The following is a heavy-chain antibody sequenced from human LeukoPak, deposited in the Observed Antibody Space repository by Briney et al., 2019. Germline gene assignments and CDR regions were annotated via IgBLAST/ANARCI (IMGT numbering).Heavy chain of an antibody. CDR3: ARDGASIDDQYYGLDV. CDR2: ISSSSSYI. CDR1: GGSISSSS. Sequence: ETLSLTCTVSGGSISSSSYYWGWIRQPPGKGLEWVSSISSSSSYIYYADSVKGRFTISRDNAKNSLYLQMNSLRAEDTAVYYCARDGASIDDQYYGLDVWGQGTTVTVSS. V-gene: IGHV3-21*01. D-gene: IGHD1-1*01. J-gene: IGHJ6*01.